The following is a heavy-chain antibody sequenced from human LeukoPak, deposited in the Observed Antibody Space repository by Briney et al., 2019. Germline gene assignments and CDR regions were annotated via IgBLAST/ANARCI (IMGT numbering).Heavy chain of an antibody. CDR3: ARGQDYGDYDPFDY. CDR2: INWNGGST. J-gene: IGHJ4*02. V-gene: IGHV3-20*04. D-gene: IGHD4-17*01. Sequence: GGSLRLSCAASGFTFDDYGMSWVRQAPGKGLEWVSGINWNGGSTGYADSVKGRFTISRDNAKNSLYLQMNGLRAEDTALYYCARGQDYGDYDPFDYWGQGTLVTVSS. CDR1: GFTFDDYG.